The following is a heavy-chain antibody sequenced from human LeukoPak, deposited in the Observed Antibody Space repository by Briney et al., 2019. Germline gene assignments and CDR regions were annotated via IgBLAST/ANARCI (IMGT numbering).Heavy chain of an antibody. Sequence: GGSLRLSCAASGFTFSSYAMNWVRQAPGKGLEWVSAITGSGGSTYYPDSVKGRFTISRDNSKNTLYLQMNSLRAEDTAVYHCAKVGQWLGTDYWGRGTLVTVSS. J-gene: IGHJ4*02. CDR2: ITGSGGST. D-gene: IGHD6-19*01. CDR3: AKVGQWLGTDY. CDR1: GFTFSSYA. V-gene: IGHV3-23*01.